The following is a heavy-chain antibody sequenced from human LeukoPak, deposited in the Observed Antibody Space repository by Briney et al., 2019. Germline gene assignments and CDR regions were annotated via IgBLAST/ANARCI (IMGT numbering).Heavy chain of an antibody. J-gene: IGHJ4*02. V-gene: IGHV1-8*03. CDR3: AKSHDYSNYIFEF. CDR2: VNPNSGDT. Sequence: GASVKVSCKASGYSFTTYDIHWVRQAPGQGPEWMGWVNPNSGDTGSPQNFQGRVTITRNSSINIAYMELSSLTSEDTAVYYCAKSHDYSNYIFEFWGQGTLVTVSS. CDR1: GYSFTTYD. D-gene: IGHD4-11*01.